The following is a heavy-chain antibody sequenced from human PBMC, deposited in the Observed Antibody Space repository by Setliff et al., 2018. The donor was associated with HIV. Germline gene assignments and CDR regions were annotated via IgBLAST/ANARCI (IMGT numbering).Heavy chain of an antibody. J-gene: IGHJ3*02. Sequence: PGESLKISCKGSAYSFTTFWIAWVRQMPGKGLEWMGIIYPGDSDTTYSPSFQGQVTISADKSISTAYLQWNTLKASDTAIYYCARPRQGIEAPGDAFDIWGQGTMVTVSS. CDR2: IYPGDSDT. CDR3: ARPRQGIEAPGDAFDI. V-gene: IGHV5-51*01. D-gene: IGHD2-15*01. CDR1: AYSFTTFW.